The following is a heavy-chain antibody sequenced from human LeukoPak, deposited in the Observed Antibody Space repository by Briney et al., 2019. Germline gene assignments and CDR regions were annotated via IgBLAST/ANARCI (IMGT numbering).Heavy chain of an antibody. CDR2: INSDGSST. J-gene: IGHJ4*02. D-gene: IGHD5-18*01. V-gene: IGHV3-74*01. Sequence: PGGSLRLSCAASGFTFSSYWMHWVRQAPGKGLMWVSRINSDGSSTSYADSVKGRFTISRDNAKNTLYLQMNSLRAEDTAVYYCARPGYSYGRYFDYWGQGTLVSVSS. CDR1: GFTFSSYW. CDR3: ARPGYSYGRYFDY.